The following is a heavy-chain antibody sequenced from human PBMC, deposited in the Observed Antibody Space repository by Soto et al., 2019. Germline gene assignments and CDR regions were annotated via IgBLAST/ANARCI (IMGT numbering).Heavy chain of an antibody. J-gene: IGHJ4*02. D-gene: IGHD3-10*01. CDR1: GGSFSGYY. CDR2: INHSGST. V-gene: IGHV4-34*01. CDR3: ARQNRVTIVRGGIDY. Sequence: QVQLQQWGAGLLKPSETLSLTCAVYGGSFSGYYWSWIRQPPGKGLEWIGEINHSGSTNYNPSLKSRVTISVDTSKNQFSLKLSSVTAADTAVYYCARQNRVTIVRGGIDYWGQGTLVTVSS.